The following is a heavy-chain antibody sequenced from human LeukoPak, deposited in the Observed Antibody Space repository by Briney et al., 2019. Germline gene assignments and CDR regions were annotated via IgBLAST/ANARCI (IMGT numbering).Heavy chain of an antibody. CDR2: ISSGSGYI. Sequence: GGSLRLSCAASGFTFSSYSMNWVRQAPGKGLEWVSSISSGSGYIYYADSMKGRFTISRDNAENSLYLQMNSLRAEDTAVYCCARSYSGGRVDYFDYWGQGTLVTVSS. J-gene: IGHJ4*02. V-gene: IGHV3-21*01. CDR1: GFTFSSYS. CDR3: ARSYSGGRVDYFDY. D-gene: IGHD6-19*01.